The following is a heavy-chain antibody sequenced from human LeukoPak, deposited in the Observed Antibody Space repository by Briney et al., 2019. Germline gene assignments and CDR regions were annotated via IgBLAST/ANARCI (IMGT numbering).Heavy chain of an antibody. CDR3: AKDMGSSWSPSFDY. D-gene: IGHD6-13*01. CDR2: ISWNSGSI. Sequence: GRSLRLSCAASGFTFDDYAMHWVRQAPGKGLEWVSGISWNSGSIGYADSVKGRFTISRDNAKNSLYLQMNSLRAEDTALYYCAKDMGSSWSPSFDYWGQGTLVTVSS. J-gene: IGHJ4*02. CDR1: GFTFDDYA. V-gene: IGHV3-9*01.